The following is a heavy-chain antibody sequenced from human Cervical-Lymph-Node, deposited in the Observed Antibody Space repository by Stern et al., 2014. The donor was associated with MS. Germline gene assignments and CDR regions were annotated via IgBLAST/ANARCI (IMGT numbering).Heavy chain of an antibody. CDR1: GGTFSKFP. V-gene: IGHV1-69*01. CDR2: IFPVFGTT. CDR3: ALSSETSDRWYSLGYDL. J-gene: IGHJ5*02. D-gene: IGHD6-13*01. Sequence: QMQLVQSGAEVTKPGSSVKVSCKASGGTFSKFPSSWVRQAPGQGLEWMGGIFPVFGTTTYAQKFRGRVTIPADVSTSTVYMELSSLRSDDTAVYYCALSSETSDRWYSLGYDLWGQGTLVTVSS.